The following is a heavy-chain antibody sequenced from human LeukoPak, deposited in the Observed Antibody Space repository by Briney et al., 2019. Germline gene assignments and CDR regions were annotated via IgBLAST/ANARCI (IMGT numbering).Heavy chain of an antibody. D-gene: IGHD3-22*01. V-gene: IGHV3-23*01. CDR3: APYDSSGTFDY. Sequence: GGSLRLSCAASGFTFSSYAMSWVRQAPGKGLEWVSAISGSGGSTYYADSVKGRFTISRDNSKNTLYPQMNSLRAEDTAVYYCAPYDSSGTFDYWGQRTLVTVSS. CDR1: GFTFSSYA. CDR2: ISGSGGST. J-gene: IGHJ4*02.